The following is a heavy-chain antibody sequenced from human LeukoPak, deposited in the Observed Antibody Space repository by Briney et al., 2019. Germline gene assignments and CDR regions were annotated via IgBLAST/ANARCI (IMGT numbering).Heavy chain of an antibody. V-gene: IGHV3-33*01. CDR2: IWYDGSNK. CDR1: GFTFSSYG. Sequence: SGRSLRLSCAASGFTFSSYGMHWVRQAPGKGLEWVAVIWYDGSNKYYAESVKGRFTISRDNSKNTLYLQMNSLRAEDTAVYYCARMGGGGSYHHDAFDIWGQGTMVTVSS. CDR3: ARMGGGGSYHHDAFDI. D-gene: IGHD1-26*01. J-gene: IGHJ3*02.